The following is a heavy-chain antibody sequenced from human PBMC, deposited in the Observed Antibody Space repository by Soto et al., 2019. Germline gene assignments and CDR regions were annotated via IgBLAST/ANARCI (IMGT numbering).Heavy chain of an antibody. J-gene: IGHJ4*02. CDR2: IYYSGST. D-gene: IGHD2-2*01. CDR3: ARQIVVVPAATFDY. CDR1: GGSISSSSYY. V-gene: IGHV4-39*01. Sequence: QLQLQESGPGLVKPSETLSLTCTVSGGSISSSSYYWGWIRQPPGKGLEWIGSIYYSGSTYYNPSLKSRVTISVDTYKNQFSLKLSSVTAADTAVYYCARQIVVVPAATFDYWGQGTLVTVSS.